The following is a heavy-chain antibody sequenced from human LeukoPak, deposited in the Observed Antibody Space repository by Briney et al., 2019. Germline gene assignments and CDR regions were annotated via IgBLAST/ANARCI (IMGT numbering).Heavy chain of an antibody. V-gene: IGHV1-2*02. CDR3: AREYCSGGSCHQAFDY. Sequence: GASVKVSCKTSGYTFTGYYLHWVRRAPGQELEWMAWIIAHSGDTDYAQKFQGRVTMTRDTSITTAYMELSSLRADDTAVYYCAREYCSGGSCHQAFDYWGPGTLVTVSS. CDR1: GYTFTGYY. CDR2: IIAHSGDT. J-gene: IGHJ4*02. D-gene: IGHD2-15*01.